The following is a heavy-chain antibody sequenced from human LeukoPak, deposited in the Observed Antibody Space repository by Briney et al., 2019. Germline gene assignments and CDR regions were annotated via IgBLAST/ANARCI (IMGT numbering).Heavy chain of an antibody. CDR1: GFTFSNYA. J-gene: IGHJ6*02. CDR3: ARDGKQQLVRDYYYGMDV. D-gene: IGHD6-13*01. CDR2: IWYDGSNK. V-gene: IGHV3-33*08. Sequence: GGSLRLSCAASGFTFSNYAMSWVRQAPGKGLEWVAVIWYDGSNKYYADSVKGRFTISRDNSKNTLYLQMNSLRAEDTAVYYCARDGKQQLVRDYYYGMDVWGQGTTVTVSS.